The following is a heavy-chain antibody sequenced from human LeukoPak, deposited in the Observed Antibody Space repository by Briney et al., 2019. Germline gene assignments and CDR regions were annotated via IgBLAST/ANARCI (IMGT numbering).Heavy chain of an antibody. D-gene: IGHD5-12*01. Sequence: ASVKVSCKASGYTFSKFGIGWLRQAPGQGPEWMGWINVYNGNTNYAQKLQGRVTMTTDTSTSTAHLELRSLRSDDTAVYYCARDDPNSGYDFDYWGQGTLVTVSS. CDR3: ARDDPNSGYDFDY. V-gene: IGHV1-18*01. CDR1: GYTFSKFG. CDR2: INVYNGNT. J-gene: IGHJ4*02.